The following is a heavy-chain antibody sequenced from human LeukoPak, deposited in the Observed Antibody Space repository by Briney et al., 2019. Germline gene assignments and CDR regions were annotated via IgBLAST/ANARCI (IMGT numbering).Heavy chain of an antibody. CDR2: IYTSGST. CDR1: GRSISTYH. J-gene: IGHJ6*03. CDR3: ARRITYTDV. V-gene: IGHV4-4*08. D-gene: IGHD3-10*01. Sequence: PSETLSLTCTVSGRSISTYHWSWIRQPPGKGLEWIGYIYTSGSTRYNPSLNSRVTISVDTSKNQFSLKLSSVTAADTAVYYCARRITYTDVWGNGTTVTVSS.